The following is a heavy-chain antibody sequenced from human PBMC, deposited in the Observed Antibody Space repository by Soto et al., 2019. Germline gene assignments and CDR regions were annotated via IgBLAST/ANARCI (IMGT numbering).Heavy chain of an antibody. Sequence: QLQLQESGSGLVNRSQTLSLTCAVSGDSISSGGYAWTWIRQSPGKGLEWIGYIYLTGVTYYNPSLKSRVTISMDKSKRQVSLRLSSLTAADTAVYYCARGHYGGHAMDVWGQGATVTGSS. D-gene: IGHD4-17*01. J-gene: IGHJ6*02. CDR1: GDSISSGGYA. CDR2: IYLTGVT. V-gene: IGHV4-30-2*06. CDR3: ARGHYGGHAMDV.